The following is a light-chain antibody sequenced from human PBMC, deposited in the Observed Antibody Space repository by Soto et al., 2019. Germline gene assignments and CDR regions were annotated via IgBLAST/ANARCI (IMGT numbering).Light chain of an antibody. Sequence: EIVMTQSPATLSVSPGERATLSCRASQTVNSNLAWYQQKPGQAPRLLIYGASTRATGIPARFSGSGSGTDFTVTISSLQSEDLAVYYCQQYASWPITFGGGTKVEI. CDR3: QQYASWPIT. CDR2: GAS. J-gene: IGKJ4*01. V-gene: IGKV3-15*01. CDR1: QTVNSN.